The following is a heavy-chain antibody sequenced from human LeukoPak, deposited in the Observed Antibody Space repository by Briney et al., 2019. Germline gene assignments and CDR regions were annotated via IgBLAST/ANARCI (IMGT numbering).Heavy chain of an antibody. J-gene: IGHJ4*02. D-gene: IGHD3-16*01. V-gene: IGHV4-59*01. Sequence: PSETLSLTCTVSGGSISSYYWSWIRQPPGKGLEWIGYIYYSGSTNYNPSLKSRVTISVDTSKNQFSLKLSSVTAADTAVYYCARGVWGSLGYWGQGTLVTVSS. CDR2: IYYSGST. CDR1: GGSISSYY. CDR3: ARGVWGSLGY.